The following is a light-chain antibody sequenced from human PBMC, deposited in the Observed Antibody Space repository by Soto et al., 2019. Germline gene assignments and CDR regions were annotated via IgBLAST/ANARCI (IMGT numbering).Light chain of an antibody. CDR3: ISYRGSDTSYV. CDR1: SINIGSYNY. Sequence: QSALTQPASVSGSPGQSITISCTGQSINIGSYNYVAWYQQFPGKTPKLIIYEVRNRPSGVSFRFSGSKSGNTASLTISGLQAEDEADYYCISYRGSDTSYVFGTGTKVTVL. J-gene: IGLJ1*01. V-gene: IGLV2-14*01. CDR2: EVR.